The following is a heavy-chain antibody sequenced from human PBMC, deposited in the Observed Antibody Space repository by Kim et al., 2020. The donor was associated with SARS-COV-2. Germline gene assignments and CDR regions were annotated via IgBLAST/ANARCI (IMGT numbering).Heavy chain of an antibody. J-gene: IGHJ4*02. CDR3: ARGGLFPKNLDY. Sequence: NSNPSLKSRVTISVDKSKNQFSLKLSSVTAADTAVYYCARGGLFPKNLDYWGQGTLVTVSS. V-gene: IGHV4-4*02. D-gene: IGHD5-12*01.